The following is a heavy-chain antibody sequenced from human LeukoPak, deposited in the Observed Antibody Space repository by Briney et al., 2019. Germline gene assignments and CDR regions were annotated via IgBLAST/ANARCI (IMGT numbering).Heavy chain of an antibody. CDR1: GFTFSSYA. CDR2: ISYDGSNK. J-gene: IGHJ5*02. D-gene: IGHD2-15*01. Sequence: GGSLRLSCAASGFTFSSYAMHWVRQAPGKGLEWVAVISYDGSNKYYADSVKGRFTISRDNSKNTLYLQMSSLRAEDTAVYYCARGGRYCSGGSCYWFDPWGQGTLVTVSS. CDR3: ARGGRYCSGGSCYWFDP. V-gene: IGHV3-30*04.